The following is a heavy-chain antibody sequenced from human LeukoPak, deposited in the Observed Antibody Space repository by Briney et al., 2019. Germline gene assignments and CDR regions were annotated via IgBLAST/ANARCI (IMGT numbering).Heavy chain of an antibody. CDR3: ATADCSSTSCYGAHNWFDP. D-gene: IGHD2-2*01. J-gene: IGHJ5*02. CDR1: GGTFSSYA. CDR2: IIPIFGTA. V-gene: IGHV1-69*13. Sequence: SVKVSCKASGGTFSSYAISWVRQAPGQGLEWMGGIIPIFGTANYAQKFRGRVTITADESTSTAYMELSSPRSEDTAVYYCATADCSSTSCYGAHNWFDPWGQGTLVTVSS.